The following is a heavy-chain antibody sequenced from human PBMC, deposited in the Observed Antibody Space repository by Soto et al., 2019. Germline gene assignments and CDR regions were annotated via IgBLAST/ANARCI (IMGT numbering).Heavy chain of an antibody. J-gene: IGHJ6*02. CDR3: AKGHSSSDTYYYCYGMDV. Sequence: EVQLVESGGGLVQPGRSLRLSCVVSGLTFDDYAMHWVRQAPGKGLEWVAGISWSGDNIAYADSVKGRFIISRDNAKNSQYLQMNSLRAEDTALYYCAKGHSSSDTYYYCYGMDVWCQGTTVTVSS. D-gene: IGHD6-6*01. CDR1: GLTFDDYA. CDR2: ISWSGDNI. V-gene: IGHV3-9*01.